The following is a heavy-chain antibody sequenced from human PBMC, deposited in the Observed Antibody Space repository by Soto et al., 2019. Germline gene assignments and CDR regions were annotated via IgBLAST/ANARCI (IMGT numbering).Heavy chain of an antibody. Sequence: SETLSLTCTVSGGSIISSNFYWGWIRQPPGKGLEWIGSVESGGSTYDNPSLRSRVTLSADTSKNQFSLTMTSVTAADTAVYYCARHVRGAVTMNWFDPWGQGTLVTVSS. D-gene: IGHD3-10*02. CDR1: GGSIISSNFY. V-gene: IGHV4-39*01. CDR2: VESGGST. J-gene: IGHJ5*02. CDR3: ARHVRGAVTMNWFDP.